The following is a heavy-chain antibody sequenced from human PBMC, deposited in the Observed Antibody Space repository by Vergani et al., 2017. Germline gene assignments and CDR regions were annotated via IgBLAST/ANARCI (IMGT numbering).Heavy chain of an antibody. D-gene: IGHD4-17*01. CDR3: ATPQTVTTGGMEV. Sequence: VQLVQSGAEVKKPWATMKISCKVSGYTFTDHYMHWVKQAPGKGLEWMGLVDPEDGETIYAEKFKGRVTIAADTSTDTAHLELSSLRSEDTAVYYCATPQTVTTGGMEVGGQGTTVIVSS. CDR1: GYTFTDHY. V-gene: IGHV1-69-2*01. J-gene: IGHJ6*02. CDR2: VDPEDGET.